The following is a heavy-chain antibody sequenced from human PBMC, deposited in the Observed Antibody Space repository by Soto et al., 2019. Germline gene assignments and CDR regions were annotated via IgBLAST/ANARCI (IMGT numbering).Heavy chain of an antibody. CDR2: ISGSGGSK. CDR3: AKDSHPEREDIVVVVAAPASAFDI. V-gene: IGHV3-23*01. D-gene: IGHD2-15*01. CDR1: GFTFSSYA. Sequence: EVQLLESGGGLVQPGGSLRLSCAASGFTFSSYAMSWVRQAPGKGLEWVSAISGSGGSKYYADSVKGRFTISRDNSKNTLYLQMNSLRAEDTAVYYCAKDSHPEREDIVVVVAAPASAFDIWGQGTMVTVSS. J-gene: IGHJ3*02.